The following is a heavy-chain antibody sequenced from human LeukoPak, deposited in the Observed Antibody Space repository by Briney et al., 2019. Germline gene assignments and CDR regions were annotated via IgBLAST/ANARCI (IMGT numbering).Heavy chain of an antibody. Sequence: GGSLRLSCTVSGFTVSSNSMSWVRQAPGKGLEWVSFIYSDNTHYSDSVKGRFTISRDNSKNTLYLQMNSLRAEDTAVYYCARDEALMVYGGWGDYYYYYYMDVWGKGTTVTVSS. V-gene: IGHV3-53*01. J-gene: IGHJ6*03. CDR1: GFTVSSNS. CDR2: IYSDNT. CDR3: ARDEALMVYGGWGDYYYYYYMDV. D-gene: IGHD2-8*01.